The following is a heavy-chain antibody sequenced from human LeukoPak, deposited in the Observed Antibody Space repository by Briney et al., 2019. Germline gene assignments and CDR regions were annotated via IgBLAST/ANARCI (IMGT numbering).Heavy chain of an antibody. CDR3: ARELGFGELFFDY. CDR1: GYTFTGYY. CDR2: INPNSGGT. J-gene: IGHJ4*02. D-gene: IGHD3-10*01. V-gene: IGHV1-2*02. Sequence: ASVKVSCKASGYTFTGYYMHWVRRAPGQGFEWMGWINPNSGGTNCAQRFQGRVTMTRDTSISTAYMELSRLRSDDTAVYYCARELGFGELFFDYWGQGTLVTVSS.